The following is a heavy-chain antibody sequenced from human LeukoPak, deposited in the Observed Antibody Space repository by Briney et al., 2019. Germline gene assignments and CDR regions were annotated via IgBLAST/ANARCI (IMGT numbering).Heavy chain of an antibody. CDR2: IYSGGST. CDR3: AKGGADYDSSGYYDPWMDY. J-gene: IGHJ4*02. D-gene: IGHD3-22*01. V-gene: IGHV3-53*01. CDR1: GFTVSSNY. Sequence: GGSLRLSCAASGFTVSSNYMSWVRQAPGKGLEWVSVIYSGGSTYYADSVKGRFTISRDNSKNTLYLQMNSLRAEDTAVYCCAKGGADYDSSGYYDPWMDYWGQGTLVTVSS.